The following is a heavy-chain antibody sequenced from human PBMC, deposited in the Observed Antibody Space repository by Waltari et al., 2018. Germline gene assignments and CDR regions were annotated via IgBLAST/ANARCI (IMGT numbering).Heavy chain of an antibody. CDR1: GGSISSYC. D-gene: IGHD6-13*01. CDR3: ASLIYSSSWALFDY. J-gene: IGHJ4*02. V-gene: IGHV4-4*07. Sequence: QVQLQESGPGLVKPSETLSLTCTVSGGSISSYCWSWIRQPAGKGLEWIGRIYTSGSTNYNPSLKSRVTMSVDTSKNQFSLKLSSVTAADTAVYYCASLIYSSSWALFDYWGQGTLVTVSS. CDR2: IYTSGST.